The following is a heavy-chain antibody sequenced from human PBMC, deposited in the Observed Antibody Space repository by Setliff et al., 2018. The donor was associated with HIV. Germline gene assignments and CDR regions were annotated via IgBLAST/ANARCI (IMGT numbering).Heavy chain of an antibody. D-gene: IGHD6-13*01. V-gene: IGHV4-39*02. J-gene: IGHJ6*03. CDR2: IYDSGST. Sequence: SETLSLTCTVSGGSISSGSYYWSWIRQPAGKGLEWIGRIYDSGSTSYNPSLSSRLTISVDTSKNHVSLRLSSVTAADTGVYYCARPKDPPGSRWIFYYYYMDLWGGGTTVTVSS. CDR1: GGSISSGSYY. CDR3: ARPKDPPGSRWIFYYYYMDL.